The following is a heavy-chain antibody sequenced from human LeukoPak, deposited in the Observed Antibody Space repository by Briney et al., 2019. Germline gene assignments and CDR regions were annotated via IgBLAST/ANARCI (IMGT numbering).Heavy chain of an antibody. CDR1: GGSISSSSYS. CDR2: IYYSGST. CDR3: ARRLPGYSSGWYAYYDY. Sequence: SETLSLTCTVSGGSISSSSYSWGWIRQPPGKGLEWIGSIYYSGSTYYNPSLKSRVTISVDTSKNQFSLKLSSVTAADTAVYYCARRLPGYSSGWYAYYDYWGQGTLVTVSS. J-gene: IGHJ4*02. V-gene: IGHV4-39*01. D-gene: IGHD6-19*01.